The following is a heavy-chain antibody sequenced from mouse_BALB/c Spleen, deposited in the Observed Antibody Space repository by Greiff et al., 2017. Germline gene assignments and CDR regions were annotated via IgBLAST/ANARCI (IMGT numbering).Heavy chain of an antibody. CDR1: GFTFTDYY. J-gene: IGHJ2*01. Sequence: EVKLVESGGGLVQPGGSLRLSCATSGFTFTDYYMSWVRQPPGKALEWLGFIRNKANGYTTEYSASVKGRFTISRDNSQSILYLQMNTLRAEDSATDYCARDTPNYVPFDDWGQGTTLTVSS. D-gene: IGHD2-1*01. CDR3: ARDTPNYVPFDD. V-gene: IGHV7-3*02. CDR2: IRNKANGYTT.